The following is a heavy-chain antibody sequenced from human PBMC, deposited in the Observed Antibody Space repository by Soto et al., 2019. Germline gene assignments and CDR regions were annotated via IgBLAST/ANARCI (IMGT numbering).Heavy chain of an antibody. J-gene: IGHJ6*02. D-gene: IGHD3-16*01. CDR3: AKLGPVGIGHRDRRYYYYGMDV. CDR2: ISYDGSNK. Sequence: GGSLRLSCAASGFTFSSYGMHWVRQAPGKGLEWVAVISYDGSNKYYADSVKGRFTISRDNSKNTLYLQMNSLRAEDTAVYYCAKLGPVGIGHRDRRYYYYGMDVWGQGTTVTVSS. V-gene: IGHV3-30*18. CDR1: GFTFSSYG.